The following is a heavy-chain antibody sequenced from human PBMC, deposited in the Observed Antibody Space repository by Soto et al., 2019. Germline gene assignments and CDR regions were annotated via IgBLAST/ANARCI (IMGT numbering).Heavy chain of an antibody. CDR1: GFTFSSYA. D-gene: IGHD6-13*01. CDR3: IAAAGTAYYYYYYMNV. V-gene: IGHV3-23*01. Sequence: EVQLLESGGGLVQPGGSLKLACAASGFTFSSYAMSWVRQAPGKGLEWVSTIRGSGGGTYYADSVKGRFTISRDNSKNTLYLQINSLRAEDTAVYFCIAAAGTAYYYYYYMNVWGKGTTVTVSS. CDR2: IRGSGGGT. J-gene: IGHJ6*03.